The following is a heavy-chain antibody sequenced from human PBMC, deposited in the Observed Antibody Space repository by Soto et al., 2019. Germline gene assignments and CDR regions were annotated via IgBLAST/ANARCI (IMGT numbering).Heavy chain of an antibody. CDR1: GGTFSSYA. V-gene: IGHV1-69*13. J-gene: IGHJ5*02. D-gene: IGHD6-13*01. CDR2: IIPIFGTA. Sequence: SVKVSCKASGGTFSSYAISWVRQAPAQGFEWMGGIIPIFGTANYAQKFQGRVTITADESTSTAYMELSSLRSEDTAVYYCAREISVIAAARPLWFHPWGQGTLVTVSS. CDR3: AREISVIAAARPLWFHP.